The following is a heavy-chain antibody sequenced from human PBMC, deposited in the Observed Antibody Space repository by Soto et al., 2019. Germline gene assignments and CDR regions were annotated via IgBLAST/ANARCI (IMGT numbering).Heavy chain of an antibody. Sequence: ASVKVSCKASGGTFSRNTVSWVRQAPGQGLEWMGGIMPIFGSANYAQKFRGRVTITADENTRTVYMEMSSLRSEDTAVYYCARQFDSDTSGYYYAYWGQGTLVTVSS. CDR1: GGTFSRNT. J-gene: IGHJ4*02. V-gene: IGHV1-69*13. CDR2: IMPIFGSA. D-gene: IGHD3-22*01. CDR3: ARQFDSDTSGYYYAY.